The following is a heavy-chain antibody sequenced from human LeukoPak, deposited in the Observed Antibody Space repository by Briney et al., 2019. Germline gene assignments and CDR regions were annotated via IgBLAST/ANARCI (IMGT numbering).Heavy chain of an antibody. D-gene: IGHD5-12*01. J-gene: IGHJ5*02. V-gene: IGHV3-43*02. Sequence: PGGSLRLSCAASGINFNTYAMHWVRQAPGKGLEWSSLISGDSDRTSYADPVKGRFTISRDNDKNSLYLQMNSLRIEDSAVYYCAKDRGYEVIFDPWGQGTLVAVSS. CDR1: GINFNTYA. CDR2: ISGDSDRT. CDR3: AKDRGYEVIFDP.